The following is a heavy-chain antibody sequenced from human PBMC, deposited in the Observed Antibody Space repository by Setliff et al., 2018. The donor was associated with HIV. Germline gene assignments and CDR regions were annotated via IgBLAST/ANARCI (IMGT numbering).Heavy chain of an antibody. D-gene: IGHD3-22*01. CDR3: ARNDSPDDC. CDR1: GFTFGDYR. V-gene: IGHV3-49*04. J-gene: IGHJ4*02. CDR2: IRKTVYGATT. Sequence: PGESLRLSCTTSGFTFGDYRMSWVRQAPGKGLEWVGFIRKTVYGATTEYAASVKGRFTISRDDSKSIAYLQMDSLKSEDTAVYYCARNDSPDDCWGQGTLVTVSS.